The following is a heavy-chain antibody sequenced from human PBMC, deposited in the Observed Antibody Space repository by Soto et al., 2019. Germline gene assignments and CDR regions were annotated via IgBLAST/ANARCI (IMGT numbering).Heavy chain of an antibody. Sequence: GGSLRLSCAASGFTFSSYAMSWVRQAPGKRLEWVSAISGRGGSTYYADSVKGRFTISRDNSKNTLYLQMNSLRAEDTAVYYCATAYISGGDCLGQGTLVTVFS. CDR3: ATAYISGGDC. CDR2: ISGRGGST. D-gene: IGHD6-19*01. J-gene: IGHJ4*02. CDR1: GFTFSSYA. V-gene: IGHV3-23*01.